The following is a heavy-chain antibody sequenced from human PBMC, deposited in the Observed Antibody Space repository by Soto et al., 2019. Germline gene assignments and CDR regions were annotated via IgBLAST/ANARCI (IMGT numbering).Heavy chain of an antibody. J-gene: IGHJ5*02. D-gene: IGHD3-16*01. V-gene: IGHV1-8*01. Sequence: ASVKVSCKASGYSFTNNDVSWVRQATGQGLEWMGWMNPGSGDTGYAQKFQGRVTMTRDISVATAYMELSSLRSDDTAIYYCARMETFGSLNWFDPWGQGTLVTVSS. CDR3: ARMETFGSLNWFDP. CDR1: GYSFTNND. CDR2: MNPGSGDT.